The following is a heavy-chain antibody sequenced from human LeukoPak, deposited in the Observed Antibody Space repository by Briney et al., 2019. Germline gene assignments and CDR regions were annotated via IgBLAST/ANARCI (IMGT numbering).Heavy chain of an antibody. CDR3: ARLQALHTWKGPEYHFDY. V-gene: IGHV4-39*07. D-gene: IGHD6-6*01. CDR1: GGSISSSLYY. J-gene: IGHJ4*02. CDR2: INHGGST. Sequence: SETLSLTCTVSGGSISSSLYYWSWIRQPPGKGLEWIGEINHGGSTNYNPSHKSRVTISVDTSKNQFSLKLSSVTAADTAVYYCARLQALHTWKGPEYHFDYWGQGTLVTVSS.